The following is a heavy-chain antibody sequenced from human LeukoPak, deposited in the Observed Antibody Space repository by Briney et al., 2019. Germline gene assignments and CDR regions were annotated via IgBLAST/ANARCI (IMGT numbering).Heavy chain of an antibody. CDR1: GFTFSKAW. CDR3: TTDESRRGIVVVLDAFDI. CDR2: IKSETDGGTT. D-gene: IGHD3-22*01. V-gene: IGHV3-15*01. Sequence: PGGSLRLSCAGSGFTFSKAWMSRVGHAPGNGLEGVGRIKSETDGGTTDYAAPAKGRFTISRDTSRITLNRQMNHLKTEDTGVYYCTTDESRRGIVVVLDAFDIWGQGTMVTVSS. J-gene: IGHJ3*02.